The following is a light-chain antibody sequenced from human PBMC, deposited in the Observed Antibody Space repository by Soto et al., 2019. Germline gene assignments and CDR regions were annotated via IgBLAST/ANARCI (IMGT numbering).Light chain of an antibody. V-gene: IGKV1-39*01. J-gene: IGKJ1*01. Sequence: DIQMTQSPSSLSASIGDRVTITCRASQTISTYLNWYQQQPGKAPKLLIYAASTLQSGVPSRFSGSGSGTDFTLTISSLQPEDFAIYCCQQSYSSPGTFGQGTKVEIK. CDR2: AAS. CDR3: QQSYSSPGT. CDR1: QTISTY.